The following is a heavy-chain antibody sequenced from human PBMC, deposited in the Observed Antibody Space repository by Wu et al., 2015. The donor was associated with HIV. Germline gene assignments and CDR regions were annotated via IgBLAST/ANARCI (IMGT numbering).Heavy chain of an antibody. Sequence: QVQLVQSGAEVKKPGASVKVSCKASGYTFTGYHMYWVRQAPGQGLEWMGWINPNSGGTNYAQQFQGRVTMTRGTSISTAYMELSRLRSDDTAVYYCASHMYYYDSSGSPLDYWGQGTLVTVSS. CDR3: ASHMYYYDSSGSPLDY. J-gene: IGHJ4*02. V-gene: IGHV1-2*02. CDR2: INPNSGGT. D-gene: IGHD3-22*01. CDR1: GYTFTGYH.